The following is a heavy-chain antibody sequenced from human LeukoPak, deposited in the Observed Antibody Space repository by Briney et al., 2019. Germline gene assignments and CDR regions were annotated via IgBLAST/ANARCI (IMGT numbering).Heavy chain of an antibody. CDR2: INDSGGNT. Sequence: GGSLRLSCAASGFTFSSYAMSWVRQAPGKGLEWVSLINDSGGNTYYADSVKGRFTISRDNSKNTLFLQMGSLRAEDTAVYYCAKTSAGIRGGYFDYWGQGTLVTVSS. J-gene: IGHJ4*02. D-gene: IGHD3-10*01. CDR3: AKTSAGIRGGYFDY. V-gene: IGHV3-23*01. CDR1: GFTFSSYA.